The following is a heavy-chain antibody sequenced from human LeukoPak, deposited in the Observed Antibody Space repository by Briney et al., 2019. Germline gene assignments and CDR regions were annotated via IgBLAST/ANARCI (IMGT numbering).Heavy chain of an antibody. CDR2: IYYSGST. D-gene: IGHD6-19*01. Sequence: SETLSLTCTVSGGSISSYYWSWIRQPPGKGLEWIGYIYYSGSTNYNPSLKSRVTVSVDTSKNQFSPKLSSVTAADTAVYYCARDGKAVAGFGWFDPWGQGTLVTVSS. J-gene: IGHJ5*02. V-gene: IGHV4-59*01. CDR3: ARDGKAVAGFGWFDP. CDR1: GGSISSYY.